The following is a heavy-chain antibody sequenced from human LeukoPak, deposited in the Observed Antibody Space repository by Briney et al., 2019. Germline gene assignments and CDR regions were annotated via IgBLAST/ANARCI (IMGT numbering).Heavy chain of an antibody. CDR1: GFTFSSYS. J-gene: IGHJ6*02. V-gene: IGHV3-21*01. CDR2: ISSSSSYI. CDR3: ARVRAHYGDYQGYYGMDV. D-gene: IGHD4-17*01. Sequence: GGSLRLSCAASGFTFSSYSMNWVRQAPGKGLERVSSISSSSSYIYYADSVKGRFTISRDNAKNSLYLQMNSLRAEDTAVYYCARVRAHYGDYQGYYGMDVWGQGTTVTVSS.